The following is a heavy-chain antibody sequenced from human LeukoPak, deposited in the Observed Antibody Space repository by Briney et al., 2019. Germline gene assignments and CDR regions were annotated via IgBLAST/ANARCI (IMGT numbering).Heavy chain of an antibody. V-gene: IGHV3-48*03. Sequence: GGSLRLSCAASGFIFSSYETNWGRQAPGKGLEWVSYISSGGSIIYYADSVRGRFTVSRDNAKNSLSLQMNSLRAEDTAVYYCARAGPPAFDPWGQGTLVTVSS. CDR1: GFIFSSYE. CDR3: ARAGPPAFDP. J-gene: IGHJ5*02. CDR2: ISSGGSII.